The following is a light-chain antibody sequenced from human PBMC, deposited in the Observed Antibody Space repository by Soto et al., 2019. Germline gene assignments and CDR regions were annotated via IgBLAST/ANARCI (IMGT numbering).Light chain of an antibody. CDR2: SAS. V-gene: IGKV1-8*01. CDR3: QQYYTYPLT. Sequence: AIWMTQSPSSFSASPGDRLTITCRASRDISGHLAWYQQHPGKAPKLLIYSASTLQGGVPSRFSGSGSGTEFTLTISRLQSDDFANYYCQQYYTYPLTFGQGTRL. J-gene: IGKJ5*01. CDR1: RDISGH.